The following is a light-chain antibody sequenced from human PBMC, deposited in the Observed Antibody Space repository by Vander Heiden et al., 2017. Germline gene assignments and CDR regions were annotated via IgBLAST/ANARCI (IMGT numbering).Light chain of an antibody. V-gene: IGKV1-8*01. CDR1: QGVSRY. CDR3: QWEDAYPRT. CDR2: AAS. Sequence: PPATPASTAARVSRTSRGRQGVSRYSEWYQYKPGEGQKLLIHAASTSERAARATYSGSGCGTDITLTMSSRKAEDYAAYFCQWEDAYPRTFGQGTKLEIK. J-gene: IGKJ5*01.